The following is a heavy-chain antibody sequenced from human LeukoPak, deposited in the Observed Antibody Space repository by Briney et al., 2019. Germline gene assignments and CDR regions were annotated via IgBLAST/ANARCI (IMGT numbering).Heavy chain of an antibody. CDR3: ARDSGGEQWLVPFDY. CDR2: IIPIFGTA. V-gene: IGHV1-69*05. Sequence: SVKVSCKASGGTFSSYAISGVRQAPAQGLEWMGSIIPIFGTANYAQKFQGRVPITTDESTSKAYMELRSLRSEDTAVYYCARDSGGEQWLVPFDYWGQGTLVTVSS. D-gene: IGHD6-19*01. CDR1: GGTFSSYA. J-gene: IGHJ4*02.